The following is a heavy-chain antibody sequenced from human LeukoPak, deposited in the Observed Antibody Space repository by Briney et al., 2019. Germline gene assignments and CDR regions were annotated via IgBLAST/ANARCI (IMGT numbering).Heavy chain of an antibody. D-gene: IGHD2-2*01. V-gene: IGHV3-23*01. CDR2: ISGSGGST. J-gene: IGHJ3*02. CDR3: AKSGGLSKGDAFDI. CDR1: GFSFSTYW. Sequence: GGSLRLSCAASGFSFSTYWMSWIGQAPGKGMEWVSAISGSGGSTYYADSVKGRFTISRDNSKNTLYLQMNSLRAEDTAVYYCAKSGGLSKGDAFDIWGQGTMVTVSS.